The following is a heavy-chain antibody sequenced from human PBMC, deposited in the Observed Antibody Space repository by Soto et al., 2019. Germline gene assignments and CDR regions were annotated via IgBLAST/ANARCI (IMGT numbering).Heavy chain of an antibody. V-gene: IGHV3-48*03. CDR1: GFTFSRFE. Sequence: GGTLRLSCAASGFTFSRFELHWVRQAPGKGLEWISYISSSGSTAYYASSVEGRFTISRDNANNSVYLQMDSLRAEDTALYYCTRAARFPYLSFYWGQGALVTVSS. CDR3: TRAARFPYLSFY. D-gene: IGHD3-10*01. CDR2: ISSSGSTA. J-gene: IGHJ4*02.